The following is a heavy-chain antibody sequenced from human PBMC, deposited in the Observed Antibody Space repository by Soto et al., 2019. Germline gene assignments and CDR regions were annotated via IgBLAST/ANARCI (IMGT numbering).Heavy chain of an antibody. CDR1: GYTFTSYA. V-gene: IGHV1-3*01. Sequence: QVQLVQSGAEVKKPGASVKVSCKASGYTFTSYAMHWVRQAPGQRLEWMGWINAGNGNTKYSQKFQGRVTITRDTSASTAYMELSSLRSEDTAVYYCARDRTAVAALGYFQHWGQGTLVTVSS. CDR3: ARDRTAVAALGYFQH. CDR2: INAGNGNT. J-gene: IGHJ1*01. D-gene: IGHD6-19*01.